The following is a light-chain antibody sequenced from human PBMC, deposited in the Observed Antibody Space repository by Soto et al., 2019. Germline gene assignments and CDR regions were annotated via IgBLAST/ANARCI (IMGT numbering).Light chain of an antibody. CDR3: LQDYTYFWM. V-gene: IGKV1-6*02. Sequence: IQMTQSPSSLSASVGDRVTITCRASQYIGDFLNWYQQTPGKAPKLLIFGASNLHIGVPSRLSGSGSGTDFTLTISSLQPEDSATYYCLQDYTYFWMFGQGTKVDI. J-gene: IGKJ1*01. CDR2: GAS. CDR1: QYIGDF.